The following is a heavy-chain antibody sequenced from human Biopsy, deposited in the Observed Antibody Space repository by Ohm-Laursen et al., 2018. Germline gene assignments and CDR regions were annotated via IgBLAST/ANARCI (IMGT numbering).Heavy chain of an antibody. Sequence: SLRLSCTASGFTFSDYAMHWVRQAPGKGLEWVAIITHDGSKTYYADSVEGRFTISRDQFKSTVYLQLNSLRTEDTAIYYCTKGRRSWYSERWGQGTLVTVSS. CDR1: GFTFSDYA. D-gene: IGHD6-13*01. V-gene: IGHV3-30*18. CDR3: TKGRRSWYSER. CDR2: ITHDGSKT. J-gene: IGHJ4*02.